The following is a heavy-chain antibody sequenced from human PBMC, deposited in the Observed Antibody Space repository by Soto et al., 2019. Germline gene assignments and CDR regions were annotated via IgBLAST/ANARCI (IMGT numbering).Heavy chain of an antibody. CDR3: ARQGSY. V-gene: IGHV4-39*01. CDR2: IYFNGNT. J-gene: IGHJ4*02. CDR1: GVSISDTSYY. Sequence: QLQLQESGPGLMKPSETLSLTCNVSGVSISDTSYYWGWRRQPPGKGLEWIGTIYFNGNTFYNPSVKSRLTISVDTSTTQFSMSVPSVTAADTTVYYCARQGSYWGQGTLVAVSS.